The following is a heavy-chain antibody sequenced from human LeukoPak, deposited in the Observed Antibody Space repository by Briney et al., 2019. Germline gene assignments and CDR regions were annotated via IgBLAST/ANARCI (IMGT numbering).Heavy chain of an antibody. V-gene: IGHV3-11*03. D-gene: IGHD6-13*01. CDR2: ISYNSGYT. CDR3: ASPTPGTNSDF. J-gene: IGHJ4*02. CDR1: GFSFSDYS. Sequence: GGSLRLSCAASGFSFSDYSLSWIRQAPGKGREWISYISYNSGYTDYADSVRGRFTISRDNAKNSVYLQMNSLRAEDTAVYYCASPTPGTNSDFWGQGTLVTVSS.